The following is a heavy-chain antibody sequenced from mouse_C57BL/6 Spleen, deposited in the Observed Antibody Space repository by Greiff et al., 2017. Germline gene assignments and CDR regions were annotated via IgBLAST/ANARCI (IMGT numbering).Heavy chain of an antibody. CDR3: ARSSVGGYAMDY. CDR1: GFSLTSYG. CDR2: IWSDGST. Sequence: QVQLKESGPGLVAPSQSLSITCTVSGFSLTSYGVHWVRQPPGKGLEWLVVIWSDGSTTYNSALKSRLSISKDNSKSQVFLKMNSLQADDTAMYYCARSSVGGYAMDYWGQGTSVTVSS. V-gene: IGHV2-6*03. D-gene: IGHD1-1*02. J-gene: IGHJ4*01.